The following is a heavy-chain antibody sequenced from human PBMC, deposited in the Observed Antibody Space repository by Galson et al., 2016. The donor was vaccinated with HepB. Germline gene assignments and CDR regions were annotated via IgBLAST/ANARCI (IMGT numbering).Heavy chain of an antibody. CDR3: ARETFYSDRHSYYGMDV. CDR2: IIPVFSTA. Sequence: SVKVSCKASGGTFSSYAITWVRQAPGQGLEWMGRIIPVFSTADSAQKFQGRVTITADESTSTAYMELSSLRTEDTAVYYCARETFYSDRHSYYGMDVWGQGTTVTVSS. CDR1: GGTFSSYA. V-gene: IGHV1-69*13. J-gene: IGHJ6*02. D-gene: IGHD3-22*01.